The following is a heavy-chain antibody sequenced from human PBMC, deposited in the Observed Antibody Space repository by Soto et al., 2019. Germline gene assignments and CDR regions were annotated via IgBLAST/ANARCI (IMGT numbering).Heavy chain of an antibody. CDR1: GYTFSSCY. Sequence: SVQVTIPSSGYTFSSCYMHWVRQATGQGLEWMGIINPGGGSTSDAQKFQGRVTMTRDTSTSTVYMELSSLRSEDTAVYYCAREKGATILVVVTRHFYELWGMDVWGQGTTVTVSS. D-gene: IGHD3-3*01. CDR3: AREKGATILVVVTRHFYELWGMDV. J-gene: IGHJ6*02. V-gene: IGHV1-46*01. CDR2: INPGGGST.